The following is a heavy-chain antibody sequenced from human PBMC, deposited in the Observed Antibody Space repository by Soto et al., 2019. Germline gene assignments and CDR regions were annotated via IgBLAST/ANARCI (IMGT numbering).Heavy chain of an antibody. J-gene: IGHJ6*02. Sequence: SETLSLTCTVSGGSISSGGYYWSWIRQHPGKGLDWIGYIYYSGSTYYNPSLKSRVTISVDTSKNQFSLKLSSVTAADTAVYYCARDRGITMIVDSDYYYGMDVWGQGTTVTVSS. CDR3: ARDRGITMIVDSDYYYGMDV. CDR1: GGSISSGGYY. CDR2: IYYSGST. V-gene: IGHV4-31*03. D-gene: IGHD3-22*01.